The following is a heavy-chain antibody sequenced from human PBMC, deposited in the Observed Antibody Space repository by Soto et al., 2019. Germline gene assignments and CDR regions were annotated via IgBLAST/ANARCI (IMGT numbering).Heavy chain of an antibody. J-gene: IGHJ2*01. CDR1: GGSISSGGYY. CDR2: IYYSGST. Sequence: QVQLQESGPGLVKPSQTLSLTCTVSGGSISSGGYYWSWIRQHPGKGLEWIGYIYYSGSTYYNPSLKSRVTISVDTSKNQFSLKLSSVTAADTAVYYCAREFRQLHYYDSSGYYSDWYFDLWGRGTLVTVSS. CDR3: AREFRQLHYYDSSGYYSDWYFDL. V-gene: IGHV4-31*03. D-gene: IGHD3-22*01.